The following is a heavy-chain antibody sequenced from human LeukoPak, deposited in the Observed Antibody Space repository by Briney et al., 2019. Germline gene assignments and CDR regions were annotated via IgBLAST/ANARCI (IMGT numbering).Heavy chain of an antibody. D-gene: IGHD5-24*01. V-gene: IGHV3-53*01. J-gene: IGHJ4*02. CDR2: IYGGGST. CDR3: AREGRDGYNFFDY. CDR1: GFSVSSNY. Sequence: GGSLRLSCAASGFSVSSNYMSWVRQAPGKGLEWVSVIYGGGSTYYADSVKGRFTISRDNSKNTLYLQMNSLRAEDTAVYYCAREGRDGYNFFDYWGQGTLVTVSS.